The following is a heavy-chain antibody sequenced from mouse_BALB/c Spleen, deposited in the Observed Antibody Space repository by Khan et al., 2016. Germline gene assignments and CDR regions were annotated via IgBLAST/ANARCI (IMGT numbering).Heavy chain of an antibody. D-gene: IGHD2-10*02. CDR3: ARVWGDY. Sequence: QVQLKESGPGLVAPSQSLSITCTVSGFSLTGYGVNWVRQPPGKGLEWLGMMWGDGSTDYNSALKSRLSISKDNSKSQVFLKMNSLPTDDTARYYCARVWGDYWGLGTSVTVSS. J-gene: IGHJ4*01. V-gene: IGHV2-6-7*01. CDR1: GFSLTGYG. CDR2: MWGDGST.